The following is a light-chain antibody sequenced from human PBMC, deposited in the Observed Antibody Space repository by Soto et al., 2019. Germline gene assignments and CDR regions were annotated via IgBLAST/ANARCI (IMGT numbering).Light chain of an antibody. J-gene: IGLJ2*01. Sequence: QPVLTQSPSASASLGASVNLTCTLPGGHGTYSIGWHQQQPQRGPRFLMRLNSDGTHSKGDGIPDRFSGSSSGAERFLTISSLQSDDEADYYCQTWGRGIVVFGGGTKLTVL. V-gene: IGLV4-69*02. CDR1: GGHGTYS. CDR3: QTWGRGIVV. CDR2: LNSDGTH.